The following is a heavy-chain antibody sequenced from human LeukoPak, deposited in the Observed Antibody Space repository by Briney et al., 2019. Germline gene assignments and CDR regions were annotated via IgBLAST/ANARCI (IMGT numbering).Heavy chain of an antibody. D-gene: IGHD6-13*01. Sequence: ASVKVSCKASGYTFTSYGISWVRQAPGQGLEWMGWISAYNGNTNYAQKLQGRVTMNTDTSTSTAYMELRSLRSDDTAVYYCARDEENEGTQQLVRFLTGIDALDIWGQGTMVTVSS. V-gene: IGHV1-18*01. CDR2: ISAYNGNT. J-gene: IGHJ3*02. CDR3: ARDEENEGTQQLVRFLTGIDALDI. CDR1: GYTFTSYG.